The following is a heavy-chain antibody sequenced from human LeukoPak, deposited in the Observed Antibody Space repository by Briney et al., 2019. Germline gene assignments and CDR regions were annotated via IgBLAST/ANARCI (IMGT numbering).Heavy chain of an antibody. Sequence: SETLSLTCTVSGGSISNSGFYWGWIRQPPGKGLEWIGSIHYNGRTYYNPSLKSRVTISVDTSKNEFSLKLSSVSAADTAVYYCARREGFCSSNSCYPFDYWGQGTLVTVSS. CDR2: IHYNGRT. CDR3: ARREGFCSSNSCYPFDY. CDR1: GGSISNSGFY. D-gene: IGHD2-2*01. V-gene: IGHV4-39*01. J-gene: IGHJ4*02.